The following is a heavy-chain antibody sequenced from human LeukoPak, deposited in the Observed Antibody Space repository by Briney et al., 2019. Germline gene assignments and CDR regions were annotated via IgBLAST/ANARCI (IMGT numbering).Heavy chain of an antibody. CDR3: ASPRGGAFDI. V-gene: IGHV1-8*01. Sequence: ASVKVSCKASGYTFTGYDINWVRQATGQGLEWMGWMNPNSGDTGYAQKFQGRVTMTRSIFISTAYMELSSLRSEDTAVYYCASPRGGAFDIWGQGTMVTVSS. J-gene: IGHJ3*02. CDR1: GYTFTGYD. D-gene: IGHD3-16*01. CDR2: MNPNSGDT.